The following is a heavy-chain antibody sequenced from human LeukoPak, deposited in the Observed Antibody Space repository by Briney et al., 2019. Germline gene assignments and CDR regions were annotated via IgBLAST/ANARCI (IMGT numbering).Heavy chain of an antibody. V-gene: IGHV3-48*04. Sequence: GGSLRLSCAASGVTFSVYSMNWVRQAPGKGLEWVSYINSGSTTIYYADSVKGRFTISRDNAKNSLYLQMNSLRAEDTALYYCAKDIFTMVRGVVDYWGQGTLVTVSS. CDR3: AKDIFTMVRGVVDY. CDR2: INSGSTTI. CDR1: GVTFSVYS. D-gene: IGHD3-10*01. J-gene: IGHJ4*02.